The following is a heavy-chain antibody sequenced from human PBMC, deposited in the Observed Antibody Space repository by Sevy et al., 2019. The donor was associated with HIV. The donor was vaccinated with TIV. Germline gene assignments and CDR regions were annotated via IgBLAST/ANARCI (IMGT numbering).Heavy chain of an antibody. Sequence: ASVKVSCKASGYTFTGYYMHWVRQAPGQGLEWMGWINPNSGGTNYAQKFQGRVTMTRDTSISTAYMGLSRLGSDDTAVYYCAREYVNRVTTYYYYGMDVWGQGTTVTVSS. CDR1: GYTFTGYY. CDR2: INPNSGGT. CDR3: AREYVNRVTTYYYYGMDV. D-gene: IGHD4-4*01. J-gene: IGHJ6*02. V-gene: IGHV1-2*02.